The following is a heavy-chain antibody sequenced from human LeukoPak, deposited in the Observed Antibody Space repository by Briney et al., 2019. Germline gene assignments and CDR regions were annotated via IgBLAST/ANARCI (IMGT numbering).Heavy chain of an antibody. J-gene: IGHJ4*02. D-gene: IGHD7-27*01. CDR1: GGSISSSSYY. CDR3: AGQGPNWGFFDY. CDR2: IYYSGST. V-gene: IGHV4-39*01. Sequence: SETLSLTCTVSGGSISSSSYYWGWIRQPPGKGLEWIGSIYYSGSTYYNPSLKSRVTISVDTSKNQFSLKLSSVTAADTAVYYCAGQGPNWGFFDYWGQGTLVTVSS.